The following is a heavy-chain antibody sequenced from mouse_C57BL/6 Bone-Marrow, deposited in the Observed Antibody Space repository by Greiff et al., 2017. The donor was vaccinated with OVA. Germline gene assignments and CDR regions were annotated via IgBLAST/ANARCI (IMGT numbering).Heavy chain of an antibody. Sequence: EVQLMESGEGLVKPGGSLKLSCAASGFTFSSYAMSWVRQTPEKRLEWVAYISSGGDYFYYADTMNGRFTISRDNARNTLYLQMSSLKSEDTAMYYCTRLLDAMDYWGQGTSVTVSS. CDR3: TRLLDAMDY. CDR1: GFTFSSYA. D-gene: IGHD2-1*01. V-gene: IGHV5-9-1*02. J-gene: IGHJ4*01. CDR2: ISSGGDYF.